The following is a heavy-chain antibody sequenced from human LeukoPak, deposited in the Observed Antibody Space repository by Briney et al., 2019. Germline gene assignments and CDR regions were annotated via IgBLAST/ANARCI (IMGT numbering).Heavy chain of an antibody. D-gene: IGHD6-13*01. CDR2: ISYDGGNK. CDR3: VVAAAGTTHPYFDY. Sequence: PGRSLRLSCAASGFSFSSYAMHWVRQAPGKGLEWVAVISYDGGNKYYADSVKGRSTISRDNSKNTLYLQMNSLRAEDTAVYYCVVAAAGTTHPYFDYWGQGTLVTVSS. J-gene: IGHJ4*02. V-gene: IGHV3-30-3*01. CDR1: GFSFSSYA.